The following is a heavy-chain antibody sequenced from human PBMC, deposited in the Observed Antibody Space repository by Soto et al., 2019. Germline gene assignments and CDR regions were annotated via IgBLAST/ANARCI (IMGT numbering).Heavy chain of an antibody. V-gene: IGHV1-69*13. Sequence: SVKVSCKASGGTFSSYAISWVRQAPGQGLEWMGGIIPIFGTAKYAQRFQGRVTITADESTSTAYMELSSLRSEDTAVYYCARDVYYYDSSGYRSYYFDYWGQGTPVTVSS. CDR2: IIPIFGTA. CDR3: ARDVYYYDSSGYRSYYFDY. CDR1: GGTFSSYA. J-gene: IGHJ4*02. D-gene: IGHD3-22*01.